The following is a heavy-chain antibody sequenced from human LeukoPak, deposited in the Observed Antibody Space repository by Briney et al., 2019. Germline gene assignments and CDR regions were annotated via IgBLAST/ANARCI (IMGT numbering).Heavy chain of an antibody. Sequence: PGGSLGLSCAASGFTFNSLAMGGLRQAPDKGLEWVTTISGSGGGTYYADSVKGRFTISRDDSKNTLYLQMNSLRADDTAVYYCAKDLGRYRNNFFDYWGQGNLVTVSS. J-gene: IGHJ4*02. CDR3: AKDLGRYRNNFFDY. V-gene: IGHV3-23*01. CDR1: GFTFNSLA. CDR2: ISGSGGGT. D-gene: IGHD1-26*01.